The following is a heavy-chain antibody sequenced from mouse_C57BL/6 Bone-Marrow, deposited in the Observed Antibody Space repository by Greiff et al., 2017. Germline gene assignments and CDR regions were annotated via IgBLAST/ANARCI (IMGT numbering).Heavy chain of an antibody. CDR3: ARDQPWFAY. CDR2: LYPGSGST. J-gene: IGHJ3*01. Sequence: VQLQQPGAELVKPGASVKISCKASGYTFTSYWITWVKQRPGQGLEWIGDLYPGSGSTNYNEKFKSKATLTVDTSSSTAYMQLSSLTSEGSAVYYCARDQPWFAYWGQGTLVTVSA. V-gene: IGHV1-55*01. CDR1: GYTFTSYW.